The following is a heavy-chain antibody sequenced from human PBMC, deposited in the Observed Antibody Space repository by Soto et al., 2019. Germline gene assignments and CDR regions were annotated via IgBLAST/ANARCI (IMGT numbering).Heavy chain of an antibody. CDR2: VVPIQGRA. CDR3: AKSLVFVDHGYMDV. V-gene: IGHV1-69*02. Sequence: QVQLVQSGAEVKKPGSSLKVSCEASGGGSFTSYIFTWVRQAPGQGLEWMGRVVPIQGRADYALKFQDRVTITAGRSTNTVYLALRSLRPEDTAVYYCAKSLVFVDHGYMDVWGKGTMVTVSS. CDR1: GGGSFTSYI. J-gene: IGHJ6*03. D-gene: IGHD2-21*01.